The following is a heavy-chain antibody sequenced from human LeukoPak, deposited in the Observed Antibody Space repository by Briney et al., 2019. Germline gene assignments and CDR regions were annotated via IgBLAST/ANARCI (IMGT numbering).Heavy chain of an antibody. D-gene: IGHD1-7*01. CDR1: GFTFSSYA. CDR3: AKKGGITGTVDY. V-gene: IGHV3-64*01. Sequence: GGSLRLSCAASGFTFSSYAMHWVRQAPGKGLEYVSAISSNGGSTYYANSVKGRFTISRDNSKNTLYLQMNSLRAEDTAVYYCAKKGGITGTVDYWGQGTLVTVSS. CDR2: ISSNGGST. J-gene: IGHJ4*02.